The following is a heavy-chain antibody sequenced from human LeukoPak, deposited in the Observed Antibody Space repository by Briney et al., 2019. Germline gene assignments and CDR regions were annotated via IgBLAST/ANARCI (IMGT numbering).Heavy chain of an antibody. CDR2: IIPILGIA. CDR3: ARRDCSGGSCYRFRLNWFDP. Sequence: ASVNVSCKASGGTFSSYAISWVRQAPGQGLEWMGRIIPILGIANYAQKFQGRVTITADKSTSTAYMELSSLRSEDTAVYYCARRDCSGGSCYRFRLNWFDPWGQGTLVTVSS. V-gene: IGHV1-69*04. CDR1: GGTFSSYA. J-gene: IGHJ5*02. D-gene: IGHD2-15*01.